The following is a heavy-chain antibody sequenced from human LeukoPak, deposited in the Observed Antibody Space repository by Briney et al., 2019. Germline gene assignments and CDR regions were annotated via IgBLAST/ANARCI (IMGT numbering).Heavy chain of an antibody. D-gene: IGHD3-22*01. CDR1: GFTFSSYS. CDR2: ISGSGGST. CDR3: AKDHPPYYYDSSGLSVDY. Sequence: GGSLRLSCAASGFTFSSYSMNWVRQAPGKGLEWVSAISGSGGSTYYADSVKGRFTISRDNSKNTLYLQMNSLRAEDTAVYYCAKDHPPYYYDSSGLSVDYWGQGTLVTVSS. V-gene: IGHV3-23*01. J-gene: IGHJ4*02.